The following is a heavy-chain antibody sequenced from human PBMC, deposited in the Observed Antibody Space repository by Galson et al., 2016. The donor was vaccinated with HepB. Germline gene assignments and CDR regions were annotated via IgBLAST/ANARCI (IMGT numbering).Heavy chain of an antibody. Sequence: LRLSCAVSGFTFNNAWMSWVRQAPGKGLEWVGRIKSKTGGGTTDYAAPVKGRFTISGDDSKNTLYLQMNSLKAEDTAVYYCTRCRTSCSTFDYWGQGTLVTVAS. J-gene: IGHJ4*02. CDR3: TRCRTSCSTFDY. V-gene: IGHV3-15*01. D-gene: IGHD2-2*01. CDR1: GFTFNNAW. CDR2: IKSKTGGGTT.